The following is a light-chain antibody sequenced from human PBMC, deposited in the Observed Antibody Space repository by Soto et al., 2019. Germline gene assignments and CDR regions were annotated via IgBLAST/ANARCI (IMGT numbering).Light chain of an antibody. Sequence: DIQMTQSPASVSASVGDRVIITCRASQGVSPWLAWYQQKPGKAPKLLISGASRLQSGVPSRFSGSGSGADFTLTITGPQPEDLATYYCQQTDSFPFTFGPGTKVDIK. CDR2: GAS. V-gene: IGKV1-12*01. CDR3: QQTDSFPFT. J-gene: IGKJ3*01. CDR1: QGVSPW.